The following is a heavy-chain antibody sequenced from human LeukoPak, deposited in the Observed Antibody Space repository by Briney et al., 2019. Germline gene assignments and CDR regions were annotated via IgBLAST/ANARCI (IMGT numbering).Heavy chain of an antibody. Sequence: GGSLSLSYAASGFTFSSYAMSWVRQAPGKGLEWVFAISGGGGSTYYAASVKGRFTISRDNSKNTLYLQMNSLRAEDTAVYYCARGRQNYGDYPYWGQGALVTVSS. CDR1: GFTFSSYA. V-gene: IGHV3-23*01. CDR2: ISGGGGST. J-gene: IGHJ4*02. CDR3: ARGRQNYGDYPY. D-gene: IGHD4-17*01.